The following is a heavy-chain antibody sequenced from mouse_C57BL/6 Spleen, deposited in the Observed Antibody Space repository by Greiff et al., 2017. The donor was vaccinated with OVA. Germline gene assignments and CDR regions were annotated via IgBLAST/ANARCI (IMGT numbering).Heavy chain of an antibody. CDR2: ISYDGSN. J-gene: IGHJ2*01. Sequence: EVKLMESGPGLVKPSQSLSLTCSVTGYSITSGYYWNWIRQFPGNKLEWMGYISYDGSNNYNPSLKNRISITRDTSKNQFFLKLNSVTTEDTATYYCAISYSYYFDDWGQGTTLTVSS. V-gene: IGHV3-6*01. CDR3: AISYSYYFDD. CDR1: GYSITSGYY. D-gene: IGHD2-12*01.